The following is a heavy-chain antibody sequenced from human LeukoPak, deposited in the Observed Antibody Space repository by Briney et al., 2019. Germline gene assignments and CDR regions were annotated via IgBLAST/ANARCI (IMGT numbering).Heavy chain of an antibody. V-gene: IGHV4-59*01. CDR3: ARSGYSYGADSLDI. CDR2: IYYSGST. D-gene: IGHD5-18*01. Sequence: SETLSLTCTVSGGSISSYYWSWIRQPAGKGLEWIGYIYYSGSTNYNPSLKSRVTISVDTSKNQFSLKLSSVTAADTAVYYCARSGYSYGADSLDIWGQGTMVTVSS. J-gene: IGHJ3*02. CDR1: GGSISSYY.